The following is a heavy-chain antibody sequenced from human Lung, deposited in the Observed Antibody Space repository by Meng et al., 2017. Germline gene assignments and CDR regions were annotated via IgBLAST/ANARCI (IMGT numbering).Heavy chain of an antibody. J-gene: IGHJ2*01. CDR1: GYIFTNYD. CDR3: ARYVPNGSFWYFDF. CDR2: ISVKNGEA. Sequence: GAYGKKPGPFIKVPCKASGYIFTNYDISWVRQAPGQGLEWMGWISVKNGEAKYPQNFQGRVTMTTDTTTSTAYMELRSLTSDDTAVYYCARYVPNGSFWYFDFWGRGTLVTVSS. V-gene: IGHV1-18*01. D-gene: IGHD6-13*01.